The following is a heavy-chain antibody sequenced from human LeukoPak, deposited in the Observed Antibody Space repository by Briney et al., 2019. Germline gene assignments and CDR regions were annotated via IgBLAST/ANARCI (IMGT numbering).Heavy chain of an antibody. CDR3: ARDKRTPPDYYYYYMDV. CDR2: ISSSSSTI. J-gene: IGHJ6*03. Sequence: PGGSLRLSCAASGFTFSSYSMNWVRQAPGKGLEWVSYISSSSSTIYYADSVKGRFTISRDNAKNSLYLQMNSLRAEDTAVYYCARDKRTPPDYYYYYMDVWGKGTTVTVSS. V-gene: IGHV3-48*01. CDR1: GFTFSSYS. D-gene: IGHD1-1*01.